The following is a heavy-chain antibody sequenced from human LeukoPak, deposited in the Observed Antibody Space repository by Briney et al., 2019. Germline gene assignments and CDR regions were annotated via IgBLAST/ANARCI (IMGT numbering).Heavy chain of an antibody. CDR1: GGTFSSYA. D-gene: IGHD2-2*01. CDR2: IIPIFGTA. CDR3: ASTRPGGYCSSTSCYREFDP. J-gene: IGHJ5*02. Sequence: SVKVSCKASGGTFSSYAISWVRQAPGQGLEWMGGIIPIFGTANYAQKFQGRVTITADESTSTAYMELSSLRSEDTAVYYCASTRPGGYCSSTSCYREFDPWGQGTLVTVSS. V-gene: IGHV1-69*13.